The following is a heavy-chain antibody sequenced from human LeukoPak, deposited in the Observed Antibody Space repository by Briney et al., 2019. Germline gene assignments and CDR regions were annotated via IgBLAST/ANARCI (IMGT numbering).Heavy chain of an antibody. D-gene: IGHD6-19*01. J-gene: IGHJ4*02. Sequence: PVRSLRLSCAASGFSFSSYAMHWVPHAPGKGLESVAVISYDGSDKYYADSVKGRFTISRDNSKNTLHLQMNSLRAEDTAVYYCARDRDSSGLNWGQGTLVTVSS. CDR3: ARDRDSSGLN. CDR2: ISYDGSDK. V-gene: IGHV3-30*04. CDR1: GFSFSSYA.